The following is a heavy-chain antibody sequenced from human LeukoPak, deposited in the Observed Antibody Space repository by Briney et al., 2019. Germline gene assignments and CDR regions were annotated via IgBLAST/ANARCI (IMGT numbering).Heavy chain of an antibody. J-gene: IGHJ4*02. V-gene: IGHV5-51*01. Sequence: GESLKISCKGSGYSFTSYLIGWVRQMPGKGLEWMGIVYTDDSDSTYSPSFQGQVTISADKSIRTAYLQWSSLRASDTAMYYCARRSSGRFFDYWGQGTLVTVSS. CDR1: GYSFTSYL. CDR2: VYTDDSDS. CDR3: ARRSSGRFFDY. D-gene: IGHD2-15*01.